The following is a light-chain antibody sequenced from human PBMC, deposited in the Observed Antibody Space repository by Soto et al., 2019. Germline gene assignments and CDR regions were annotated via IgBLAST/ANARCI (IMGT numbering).Light chain of an antibody. CDR1: QDIGIW. J-gene: IGKJ4*01. V-gene: IGKV1D-16*01. CDR2: GAS. Sequence: DIQMTQSPSSLSASVGDRVTITCRASQDIGIWLAWYQQKPDEAPTPLISGASKVENGIPSRFSRSGSGTDFTLTINSLQPEDSSTYYCQKYENYPPTFGGGTKVEI. CDR3: QKYENYPPT.